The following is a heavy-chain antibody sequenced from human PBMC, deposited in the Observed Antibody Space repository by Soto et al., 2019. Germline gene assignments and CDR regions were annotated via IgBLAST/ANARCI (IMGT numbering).Heavy chain of an antibody. CDR3: ASDLEALGYCSGGSCYSFDY. D-gene: IGHD2-15*01. Sequence: EVQLVESGGGLVQPGGSLRLSCAASGFTFSSYSMNWVRQAPGKGLEWVSYISSSSSTIYYADSVKGRFTISRDNAKNSLYLQMNSLRVEDTAVYYCASDLEALGYCSGGSCYSFDYWGQGTLVTVSS. CDR1: GFTFSSYS. J-gene: IGHJ4*02. V-gene: IGHV3-48*01. CDR2: ISSSSSTI.